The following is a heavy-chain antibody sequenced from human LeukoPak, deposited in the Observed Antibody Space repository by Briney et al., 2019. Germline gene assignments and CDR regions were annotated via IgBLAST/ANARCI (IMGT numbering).Heavy chain of an antibody. D-gene: IGHD1-26*01. CDR1: GASFSNDY. V-gene: IGHV4-59*01. Sequence: PSETLSLTCTVSGASFSNDYWSWVRQAPGKGLEWIGYIYHNGRTNYSPSLKSRIIMSIDTSQNQFSLKLTSVTAADTAVYYCAIALRVGDPFDIWGQGTMVTVSS. J-gene: IGHJ3*02. CDR3: AIALRVGDPFDI. CDR2: IYHNGRT.